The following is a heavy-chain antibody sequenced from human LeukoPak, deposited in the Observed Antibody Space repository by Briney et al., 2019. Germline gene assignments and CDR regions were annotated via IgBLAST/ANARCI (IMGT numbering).Heavy chain of an antibody. V-gene: IGHV1-2*02. CDR3: ARVRGGYCTGDRCYGDFFFDN. J-gene: IGHJ4*02. CDR1: GYNFIGYF. D-gene: IGHD4-17*01. CDR2: IDPHSGDT. Sequence: ASVRVSCKTSGYNFIGYFIHWVRQAPGQGLEWMGWIDPHSGDTAYANKFQGRVTLTRDTTTTTVYMGSNSLRSDDTAVYFCARVRGGYCTGDRCYGDFFFDNWGQGTLVTVTS.